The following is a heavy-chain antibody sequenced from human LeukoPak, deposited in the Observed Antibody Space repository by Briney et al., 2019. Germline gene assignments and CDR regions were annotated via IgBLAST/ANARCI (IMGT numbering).Heavy chain of an antibody. J-gene: IGHJ4*02. D-gene: IGHD3-10*01. CDR2: INPNSGGT. CDR3: ARVYYGSGSHIDY. V-gene: IGHV1-2*02. Sequence: ASVKVSCKASGYTFTGYYMHWVRQAPGQGLEWMGWINPNSGGTNYAQKFQGRVTMTRDTSISTAYMELSRLRSDDTAVYYRARVYYGSGSHIDYWGQGTLVTVSS. CDR1: GYTFTGYY.